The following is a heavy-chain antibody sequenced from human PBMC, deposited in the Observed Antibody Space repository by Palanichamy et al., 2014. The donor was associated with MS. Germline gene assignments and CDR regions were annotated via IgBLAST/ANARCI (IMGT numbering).Heavy chain of an antibody. CDR2: ITARSGNT. D-gene: IGHD4-17*01. J-gene: IGHJ3*02. CDR1: GFTFSHFA. V-gene: IGHV3-23*01. CDR3: AKAIGDYVLDAFDT. Sequence: EVQLLESGGGLEQPGGSLSLSCTASGFTFSHFAMGWVRQAPGRGLQWVSVITARSGNTYYADSVKGRFSISRDNSRNTLYLHMNSLRAEDRAVYYCAKAIGDYVLDAFDTWGQGTSVTVSS.